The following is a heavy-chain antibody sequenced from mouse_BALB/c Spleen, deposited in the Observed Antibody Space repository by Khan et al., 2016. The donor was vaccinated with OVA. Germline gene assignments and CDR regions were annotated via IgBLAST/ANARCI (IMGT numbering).Heavy chain of an antibody. V-gene: IGHV1-77*01. CDR1: GYTFTDYV. CDR2: IFPGGGSS. Sequence: QVQLKESGPELVKPGASVKMSCKASGYTFTDYVINWVKQRTGQGLEWIGDIFPGGGSSYYNEKFKGKAKLTADKSSNTAYMQLSSLTFEDSAVYFCAGGGYSVFAYWGQGTLVTVSA. D-gene: IGHD1-1*01. CDR3: AGGGYSVFAY. J-gene: IGHJ3*01.